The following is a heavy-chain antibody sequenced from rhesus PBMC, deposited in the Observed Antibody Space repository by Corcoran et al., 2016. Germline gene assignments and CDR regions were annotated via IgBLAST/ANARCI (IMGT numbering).Heavy chain of an antibody. CDR3: ARSPPAQYYFDY. J-gene: IGHJ4*01. Sequence: QVQLQESGPGVVKPSETLSLTCAVSGFSISSGYDWSWIRQPPGRGLEWIGYIYGSSGSTNYNPSPKNRVPISNDTTKTQFSLRLSSVTAADTAVYYCARSPPAQYYFDYWGQGVLVTVSS. CDR2: IYGSSGST. V-gene: IGHV4-76*01. CDR1: GFSISSGYD.